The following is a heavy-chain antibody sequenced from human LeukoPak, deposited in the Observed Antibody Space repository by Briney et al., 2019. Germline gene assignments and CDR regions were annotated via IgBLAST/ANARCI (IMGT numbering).Heavy chain of an antibody. V-gene: IGHV4-34*01. CDR3: ARHRKPLNFDY. D-gene: IGHD1-14*01. J-gene: IGHJ4*02. CDR1: GGSFSGYY. CDR2: INHRRST. Sequence: SETLSLTCAVYGGSFSGYYWSWIRQPPGKGLEWIGEINHRRSTNYNPSLKSRVTMSVDTSKSQFSLKLSSVTAADTAVYYCARHRKPLNFDYWGQGTLVTVSS.